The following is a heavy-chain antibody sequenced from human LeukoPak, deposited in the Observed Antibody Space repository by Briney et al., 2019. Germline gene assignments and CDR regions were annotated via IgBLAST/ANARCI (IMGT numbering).Heavy chain of an antibody. CDR2: INSDGSNT. CDR3: ARLREIPVFGVVTKSTSYFDY. CDR1: GFTFSNYW. J-gene: IGHJ4*02. D-gene: IGHD3-3*01. V-gene: IGHV3-74*01. Sequence: GGSLRLSCAASGFTFSNYWMHWVRQAPGKGLVWVSRINSDGSNTNYADSVKGRFTISRDNAKNSLYLQMNSLRAEDTAVYYCARLREIPVFGVVTKSTSYFDYWGQGTLVTVSS.